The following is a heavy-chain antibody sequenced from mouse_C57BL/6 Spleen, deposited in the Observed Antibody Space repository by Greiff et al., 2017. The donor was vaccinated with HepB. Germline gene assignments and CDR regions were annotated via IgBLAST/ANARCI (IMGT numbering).Heavy chain of an antibody. J-gene: IGHJ3*01. CDR3: AREGGSSPGAY. Sequence: VQLQQSGPELVKPGASVKISCKASGYTFTDYYMNWVKQSHGKSLEWIGDINPNNGGTSYNQKFKGKATLTVDKSSSTAYMELRSLTSEDSAVYYCAREGGSSPGAYWGQGTLVTVSA. CDR1: GYTFTDYY. V-gene: IGHV1-26*01. D-gene: IGHD1-1*01. CDR2: INPNNGGT.